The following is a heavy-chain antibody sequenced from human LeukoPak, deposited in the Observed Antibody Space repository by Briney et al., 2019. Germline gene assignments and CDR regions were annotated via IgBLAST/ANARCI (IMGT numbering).Heavy chain of an antibody. CDR3: ARGNCSSTSCYFHYYYYMDV. J-gene: IGHJ6*03. Sequence: SETLSLTCTVSGGSISSYYWSWIRQPPGKGLEWIGYIYYSGSTNYNPSLKSRVTISVDTSKNQFSLKLSSVTAADTAVYYCARGNCSSTSCYFHYYYYMDVWGKGTTVTISS. CDR2: IYYSGST. CDR1: GGSISSYY. V-gene: IGHV4-59*08. D-gene: IGHD2-2*01.